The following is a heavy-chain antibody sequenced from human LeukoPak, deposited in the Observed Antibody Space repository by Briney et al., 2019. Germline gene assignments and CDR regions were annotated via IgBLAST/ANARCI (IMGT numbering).Heavy chain of an antibody. J-gene: IGHJ4*02. D-gene: IGHD3-22*01. CDR2: ISGSGGNT. CDR3: AKELAMIVVVTLGY. V-gene: IGHV3-23*01. Sequence: GGSLRLSCAASGXTFNNYAMSWVPQAPGKGLEWVSGISGSGGNTYYADSVKGRFTISRDKSKNTLYLQMNSLRADDTAVYYCAKELAMIVVVTLGYWGQVTLVTVSS. CDR1: GXTFNNYA.